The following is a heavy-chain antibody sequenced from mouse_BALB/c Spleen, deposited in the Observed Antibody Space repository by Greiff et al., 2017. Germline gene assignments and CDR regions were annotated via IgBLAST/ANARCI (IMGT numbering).Heavy chain of an antibody. CDR3: ARDNWDDY. Sequence: EVKLVESGGGLVKPGGSLKLSCAASGFTFSSYAMSWVRQTPEKRLEWVASISSGGSTYYPDSVKGRFTISRDNAKNTLYLQMSSLKSEDTAMYYCARDNWDDYWGQGTTLTVSS. CDR1: GFTFSSYA. CDR2: ISSGGST. J-gene: IGHJ2*01. V-gene: IGHV5-6-5*01. D-gene: IGHD4-1*01.